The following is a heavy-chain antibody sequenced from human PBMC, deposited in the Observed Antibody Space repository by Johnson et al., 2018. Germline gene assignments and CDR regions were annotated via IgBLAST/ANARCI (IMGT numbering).Heavy chain of an antibody. V-gene: IGHV3-74*01. CDR3: ARHYRPSYYYTMDV. J-gene: IGHJ6*02. Sequence: EVQLVESGGGLVQPGGSLRLSCAASGFPLSSFWMHWVRQAPGKGLVWVSRVTSDGSATNYADSGKGRFTISRDNAKNTVYLQMNSLRVEDSAIYYCARHYRPSYYYTMDVWGQGTTVTVSS. D-gene: IGHD3-10*01. CDR1: GFPLSSFW. CDR2: VTSDGSAT.